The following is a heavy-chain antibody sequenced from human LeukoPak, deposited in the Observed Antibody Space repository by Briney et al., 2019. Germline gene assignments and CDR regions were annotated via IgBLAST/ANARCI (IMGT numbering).Heavy chain of an antibody. V-gene: IGHV3-7*04. CDR3: ARVTVTSMHNWFDP. Sequence: GGSLRLSCAASGFTFSSYWMSWVRQAPGKGLEWVANIKQDGSEKYYVDSVKGRFTISRDNAKNSLYLQMNSLRAEDTAVYYCARVTVTSMHNWFDPWGQGTLVTVSS. CDR1: GFTFSSYW. CDR2: IKQDGSEK. D-gene: IGHD4-17*01. J-gene: IGHJ5*02.